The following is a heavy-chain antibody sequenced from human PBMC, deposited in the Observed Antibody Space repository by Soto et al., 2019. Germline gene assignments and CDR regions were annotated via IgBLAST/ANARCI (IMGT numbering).Heavy chain of an antibody. V-gene: IGHV3-53*02. D-gene: IGHD3-10*01. Sequence: QLVETGGGLIQPGTSLTLSCAASGFSVSRNYMTWVRQAPGKGLEWVSFVYSGGDTFYADSVKGRFILSRDDSQNTIYRQMNNLRAEDTAVYYCARVPGRLWGRGTLVTVAS. CDR3: ARVPGRL. J-gene: IGHJ4*02. CDR2: VYSGGDT. CDR1: GFSVSRNY.